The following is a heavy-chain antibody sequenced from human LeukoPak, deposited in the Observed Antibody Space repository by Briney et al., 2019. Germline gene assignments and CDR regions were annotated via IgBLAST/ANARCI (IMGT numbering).Heavy chain of an antibody. D-gene: IGHD5-24*01. Sequence: GGSLRLSCAASGFTFSSYSMDWVRQAPGKGLEWVSSISSSSSYIYYADSVKGRFTISRDNAKNSLYLQMNSLRAEDTAVYYCARDVGLQFYDYWGQGTLVTVSS. CDR1: GFTFSSYS. CDR3: ARDVGLQFYDY. V-gene: IGHV3-21*01. J-gene: IGHJ4*02. CDR2: ISSSSSYI.